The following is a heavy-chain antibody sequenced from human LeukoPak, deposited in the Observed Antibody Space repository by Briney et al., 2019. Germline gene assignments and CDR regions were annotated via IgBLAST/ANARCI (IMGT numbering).Heavy chain of an antibody. CDR3: GRLFYDFWSGHYYYYMDV. V-gene: IGHV4-39*01. J-gene: IGHJ6*03. CDR1: GGSIRSTGYY. D-gene: IGHD3-3*01. Sequence: KSSETLSLTCTVSGGSIRSTGYYWGWIRQPPGKGLEWIGSIYYSGSTYYNPSLKSRVTISVDTSKNQFSLKLSSVTAADTAVYYCGRLFYDFWSGHYYYYMDVWGKGTTVTVSS. CDR2: IYYSGST.